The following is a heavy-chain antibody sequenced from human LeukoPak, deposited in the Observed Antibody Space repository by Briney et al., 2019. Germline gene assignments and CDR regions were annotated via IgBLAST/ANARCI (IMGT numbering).Heavy chain of an antibody. CDR3: ARDPPCGGECHSYYGLDV. D-gene: IGHD2-21*01. V-gene: IGHV1-69*08. Sequence: SVKVSCKASGGTFIHYSITWVRQAPGQGLEWMGRIIPIIGATNYAQKFQGRVTFTADRSTNTAYMDLSSLRFEDTAVYYCARDPPCGGECHSYYGLDVWGQGTTVTVSS. J-gene: IGHJ6*02. CDR1: GGTFIHYS. CDR2: IIPIIGAT.